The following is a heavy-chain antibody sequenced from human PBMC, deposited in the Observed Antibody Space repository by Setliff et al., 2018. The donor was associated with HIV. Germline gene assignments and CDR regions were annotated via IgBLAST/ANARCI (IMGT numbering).Heavy chain of an antibody. Sequence: LSLTCSVSGDSISDTTYYWGWIRQPPGKGLEWIGNIYHSGSTNYSPSLKSRVTISVDTSKNQFSLKLSSVTAADTAVYYCARGPTYYDFWSGYYPYYYYYYMDVWGKGTTVTVS. CDR2: IYHSGST. J-gene: IGHJ6*03. V-gene: IGHV4-39*07. CDR1: GDSISDTTYY. D-gene: IGHD3-3*01. CDR3: ARGPTYYDFWSGYYPYYYYYYMDV.